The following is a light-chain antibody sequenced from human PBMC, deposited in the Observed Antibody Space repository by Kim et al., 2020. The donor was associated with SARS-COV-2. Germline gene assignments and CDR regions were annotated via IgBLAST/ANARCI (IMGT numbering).Light chain of an antibody. CDR3: QQYDTYPWM. V-gene: IGKV1-5*03. J-gene: IGKJ1*01. CDR2: KAS. Sequence: ASVGDRVTITCRASQSIHISLAWYQQKPGKAPKLLIYKASSLQSGVPSRFSGSESGTEFTLTISSLQPDDFATYYCQQYDTYPWMFGQGTKVDIK. CDR1: QSIHIS.